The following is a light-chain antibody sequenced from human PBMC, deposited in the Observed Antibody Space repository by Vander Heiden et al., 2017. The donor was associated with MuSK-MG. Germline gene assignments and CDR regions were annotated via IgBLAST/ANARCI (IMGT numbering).Light chain of an antibody. CDR1: QSVSSY. J-gene: IGKJ1*01. Sequence: EIVLTQSPATLSLSPGERATLSCRASQSVSSYLAWYQQKPGQAPRLLIYDASNRATGIPARFSGSGSGTDFTLTISSLEPEDFAVYYCLQRRNWLRTFGQGTKVEIK. CDR3: LQRRNWLRT. V-gene: IGKV3-11*01. CDR2: DAS.